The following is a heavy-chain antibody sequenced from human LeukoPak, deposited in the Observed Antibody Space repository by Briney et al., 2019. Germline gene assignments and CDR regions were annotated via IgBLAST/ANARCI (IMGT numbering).Heavy chain of an antibody. CDR3: ATSIAAAGLGSWFDP. CDR2: IYTSGST. J-gene: IGHJ5*02. V-gene: IGHV4-4*07. Sequence: SETLSLTCVVSGGSISPYYWSWIRQPAGRGLEWIGRIYTSGSTNYNPSLKSRVTISVDTSKNQFSLKLSSVTAADTAVYYCATSIAAAGLGSWFDPWGQGTLVTVSS. CDR1: GGSISPYY. D-gene: IGHD6-13*01.